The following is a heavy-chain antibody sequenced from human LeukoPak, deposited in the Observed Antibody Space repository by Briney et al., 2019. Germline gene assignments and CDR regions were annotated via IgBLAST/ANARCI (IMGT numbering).Heavy chain of an antibody. CDR3: ARGNVSRSYYNYYYYYGMDV. V-gene: IGHV4-34*01. CDR1: GGSFSGYY. D-gene: IGHD1-26*01. CDR2: ISHSGST. J-gene: IGHJ6*02. Sequence: PSETLSLTCAVYGGSFSGYYWSWIRQPPGKGLEWIGEISHSGSTNYNPSLKSRVTISVDTSKNQFSLKLSSVTAADTAVYYCARGNVSRSYYNYYYYYGMDVWGQGTTVTVSS.